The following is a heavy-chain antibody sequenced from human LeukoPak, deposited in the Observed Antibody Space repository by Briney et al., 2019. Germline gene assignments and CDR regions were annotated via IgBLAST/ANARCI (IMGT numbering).Heavy chain of an antibody. CDR2: ISANGANT. V-gene: IGHV3-23*01. CDR1: GFTYNSHA. CDR3: AKDQGFSYYYLDY. D-gene: IGHD5-18*01. J-gene: IGHJ4*02. Sequence: GGSLRLSCVASGFTYNSHAMSWVRQAPGKGLEWVSGISANGANTYYTDSVRGRFTISRDNSKNTVYLQTSSLSAEDTAIYYCAKDQGFSYYYLDYWGQGILVTVSS.